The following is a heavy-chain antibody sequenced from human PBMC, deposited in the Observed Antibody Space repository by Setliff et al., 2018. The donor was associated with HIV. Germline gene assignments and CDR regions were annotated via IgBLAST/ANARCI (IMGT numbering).Heavy chain of an antibody. D-gene: IGHD2-21*02. CDR2: IYHGGTT. CDR1: GYSISSGYY. CDR3: VRDPPLTPTDADHPFDI. J-gene: IGHJ3*02. Sequence: SETLSLTCAVSGYSISSGYYWAWIRQPPGKGLEWIGSIYHGGTTYYNPSLKSRSTISEDTSKNQFSLSLSSVTAADTAVYYCVRDPPLTPTDADHPFDIWGQGTMVAVSS. V-gene: IGHV4-38-2*02.